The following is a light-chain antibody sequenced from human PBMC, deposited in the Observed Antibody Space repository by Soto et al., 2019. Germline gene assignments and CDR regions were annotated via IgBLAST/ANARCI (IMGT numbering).Light chain of an antibody. V-gene: IGLV2-14*01. CDR3: SSYTSSITLV. CDR1: SSDVGGYNY. J-gene: IGLJ2*01. Sequence: QSALTQPASVSGSPGQSITISCTGTSSDVGGYNYVSWYQQHPGKAPKLMIYDVNNRPSGVSNRFSGSKSGNTASLTISGLQAEDEGDYYCSSYTSSITLVFRGGTKLTVL. CDR2: DVN.